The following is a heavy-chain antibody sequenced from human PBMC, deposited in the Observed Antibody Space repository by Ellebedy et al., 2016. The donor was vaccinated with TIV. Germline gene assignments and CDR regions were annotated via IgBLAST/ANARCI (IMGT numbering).Heavy chain of an antibody. CDR2: ITKDGSEE. J-gene: IGHJ5*02. CDR1: GFTFSSYW. CDR3: ARQNVVSAPRGWFDP. D-gene: IGHD3-22*01. V-gene: IGHV3-7*01. Sequence: PGGSLRLSCAASGFTFSSYWMSWVRQAPGKGLEWVASITKDGSEEYYADSVKGRLTISRDNAKNSLYLQMNSLRAEDTAVYYCARQNVVSAPRGWFDPWGQGTLVTVSS.